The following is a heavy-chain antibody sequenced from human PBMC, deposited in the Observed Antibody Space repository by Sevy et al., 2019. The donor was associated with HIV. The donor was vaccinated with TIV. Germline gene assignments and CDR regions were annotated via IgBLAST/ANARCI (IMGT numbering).Heavy chain of an antibody. CDR3: ASEGCNKPHDN. CDR2: FTFGCGRI. Sequence: GGSLRLSCEASGFTFSKYSMSWVRQAPGKELEWVSTFTFGCGRINYADSVKGRFTISRDDSKNTLYLQMNSLRAEDTAVYYCASEGCNKPHDNWGQGTLVTVSS. V-gene: IGHV3-23*01. J-gene: IGHJ4*02. CDR1: GFTFSKYS.